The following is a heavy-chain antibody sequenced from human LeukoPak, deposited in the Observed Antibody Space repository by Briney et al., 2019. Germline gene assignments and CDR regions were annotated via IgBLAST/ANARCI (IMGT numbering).Heavy chain of an antibody. D-gene: IGHD6-19*01. V-gene: IGHV3-23*01. Sequence: GGSLRLSFAASGFTFSSYAMSWVRQAPGKGLEWVSSISGSGGSTYYANSVKGRFTISRDNSKNTLYLQMNSLRDEDTAVYYCAKDDHGGSGWRDYFDYWGQGTLVTVST. CDR1: GFTFSSYA. CDR2: ISGSGGST. CDR3: AKDDHGGSGWRDYFDY. J-gene: IGHJ4*02.